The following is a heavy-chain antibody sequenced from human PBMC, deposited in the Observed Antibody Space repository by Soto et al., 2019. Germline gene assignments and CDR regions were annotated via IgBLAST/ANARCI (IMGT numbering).Heavy chain of an antibody. J-gene: IGHJ4*02. V-gene: IGHV3-23*01. D-gene: IGHD2-15*01. CDR2: ISVSGDST. CDR1: GFTFSTYA. Sequence: HPGGSLRLSCAASGFTFSTYAMSWVRQAPGKGLEWVSTISVSGDSTYSADSVKGRFAVSRDNSKNTVYLQMNTLRAEDTAIYYCATRHLAYCSGGTCNPFDFWGQGTLVTVSS. CDR3: ATRHLAYCSGGTCNPFDF.